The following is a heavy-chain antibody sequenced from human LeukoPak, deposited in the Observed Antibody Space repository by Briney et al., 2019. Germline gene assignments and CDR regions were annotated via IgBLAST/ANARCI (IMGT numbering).Heavy chain of an antibody. D-gene: IGHD2-21*02. CDR2: ISGSGGST. J-gene: IGHJ4*02. V-gene: IGHV3-23*01. CDR1: GFTFSSYA. CDR3: AKDQRYCGGDCYSSFDY. Sequence: GGSLRPSCAASGFTFSSYAMSWVRQAPGKGLEWVSAISGSGGSTYYADSVKGRFTISRDNSKNTLYLQMNSLRAEDTAVYYCAKDQRYCGGDCYSSFDYWGQGTLVTVSS.